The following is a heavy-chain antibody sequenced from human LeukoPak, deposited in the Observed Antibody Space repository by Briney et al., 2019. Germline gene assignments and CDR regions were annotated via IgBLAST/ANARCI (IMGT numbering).Heavy chain of an antibody. Sequence: NTSETLSLTCGVFGGSFSSSSYYWGWIRQPPGKGLEWIGSIYYSGSTYYNPSLKSRVTISVDTSKNQFSLRLSSVTAADTAVYFCARETRYCSNTACYSADCWGQGTLVTVSS. CDR3: ARETRYCSNTACYSADC. CDR2: IYYSGST. CDR1: GGSFSSSSYY. V-gene: IGHV4-39*02. D-gene: IGHD2-2*01. J-gene: IGHJ4*02.